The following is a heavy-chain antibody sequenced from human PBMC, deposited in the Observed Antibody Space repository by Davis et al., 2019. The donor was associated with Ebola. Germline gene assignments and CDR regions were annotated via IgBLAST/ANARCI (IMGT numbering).Heavy chain of an antibody. Sequence: ASVTVSCKASGYTFTNYYMHWVRQAPGQGLAWMGMINPNDGRTIYAQKFQGRVTVTRDTSTTTVYMDLSSLRSEDTALYYCTTPGGQDSGYDVFDTWGQGTMVTVSS. V-gene: IGHV1-46*03. J-gene: IGHJ3*02. CDR2: INPNDGRT. CDR1: GYTFTNYY. D-gene: IGHD5-12*01. CDR3: TTPGGQDSGYDVFDT.